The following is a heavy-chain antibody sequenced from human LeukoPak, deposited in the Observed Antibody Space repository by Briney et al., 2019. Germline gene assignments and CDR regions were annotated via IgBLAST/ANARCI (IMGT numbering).Heavy chain of an antibody. Sequence: ASVKVSCKASGYIFTNYYMHWVRQAPGQGLEWMGWINPRSGGTNFAQKFQGRVTITRDTSISAAYMELSRLRSDDTAVYYCARNVSSSGEDSWGQGTLVTVSS. CDR1: GYIFTNYY. CDR2: INPRSGGT. V-gene: IGHV1-2*02. J-gene: IGHJ4*02. CDR3: ARNVSSSGEDS. D-gene: IGHD7-27*01.